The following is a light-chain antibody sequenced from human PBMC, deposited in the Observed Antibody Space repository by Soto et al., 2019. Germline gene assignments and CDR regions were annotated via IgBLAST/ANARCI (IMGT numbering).Light chain of an antibody. CDR2: VAS. CDR1: QSVSSN. V-gene: IGKV3-15*01. CDR3: QQYNVWPLT. Sequence: EIVMTQSPATLAGSPGERATLSCRASQSVSSNLAWYQQKPGQTPKLLIYVASTRATGIPARFSGSGSGTEFTLTISSLQSEDFAVYYCQQYNVWPLTFGGGTKVEFK. J-gene: IGKJ4*01.